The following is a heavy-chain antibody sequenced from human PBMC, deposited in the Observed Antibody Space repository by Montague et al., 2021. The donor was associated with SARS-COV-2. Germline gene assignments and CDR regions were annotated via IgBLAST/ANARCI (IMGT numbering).Heavy chain of an antibody. D-gene: IGHD4-11*01. J-gene: IGHJ6*02. CDR3: ARDLQDYYGIDV. CDR2: ISYDGSNK. Sequence: SLRLSCAASGFTFSSYAMHWVRQAPGKGLEWVAIISYDGSNKYYADSVKGRFTISRDNTKNTLYLQMNSLRAEDTAVYYCARDLQDYYGIDVWGQGTTVTVS. V-gene: IGHV3-30*04. CDR1: GFTFSSYA.